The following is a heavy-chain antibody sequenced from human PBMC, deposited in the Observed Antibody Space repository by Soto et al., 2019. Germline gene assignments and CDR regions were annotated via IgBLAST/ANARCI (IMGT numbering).Heavy chain of an antibody. D-gene: IGHD1-1*01. Sequence: GASLRLSCAASGFTFSGSAMHWVRQASGKGLEWVGRIRSKANSYATAYAASVKGRFTISRDDSKNTAYLQMNSLKTEDTAVYYCTMNEYYYYYYGMDVWDQGTTVTVSS. J-gene: IGHJ6*02. CDR3: TMNEYYYYYYGMDV. CDR2: IRSKANSYAT. CDR1: GFTFSGSA. V-gene: IGHV3-73*01.